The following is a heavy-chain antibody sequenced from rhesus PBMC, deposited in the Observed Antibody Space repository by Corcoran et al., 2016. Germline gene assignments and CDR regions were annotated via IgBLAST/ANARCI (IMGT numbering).Heavy chain of an antibody. D-gene: IGHD5-12*01. CDR1: RGSITSSYSY. Sequence: QVQLQESGPGLVKPSETLSLPCAVSRGSITSSYSYWTWIRQAPGKGLEWIGYISYSGSATYNPSLKSRVTISRDTSKNQFSLKLTSVTAADTAVYFCARDDTEYFDYWGQGVLVTVSS. CDR3: ARDDTEYFDY. CDR2: ISYSGSA. J-gene: IGHJ4*01. V-gene: IGHV4-122*02.